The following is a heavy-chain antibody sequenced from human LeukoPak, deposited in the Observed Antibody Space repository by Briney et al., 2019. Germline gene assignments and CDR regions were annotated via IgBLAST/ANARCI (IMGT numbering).Heavy chain of an antibody. D-gene: IGHD3-10*01. CDR2: IRSDGSEK. V-gene: IGHV3-30*02. J-gene: IGHJ4*02. CDR3: ARDVPSDYYGSGSPQSGWS. Sequence: TGGSLRLSCAASGFTFSSYGIHWVRQAPGKGLEWVAFIRSDGSEKYYADSVKGRFTISRDNSKNTLYLQMNSLRAEDTAVYYCARDVPSDYYGSGSPQSGWSWGQGTLVTVSS. CDR1: GFTFSSYG.